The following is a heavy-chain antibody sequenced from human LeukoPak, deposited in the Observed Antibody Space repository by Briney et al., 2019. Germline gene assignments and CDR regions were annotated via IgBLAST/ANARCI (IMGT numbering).Heavy chain of an antibody. CDR2: MFHSGDN. CDR1: GYSISSGYY. Sequence: SETLSLTCAVSGYSISSGYYWGWIRQPPGKGLEWIGNMFHSGDNSYNPSLMSRVTTSVDTSKNQLSLRLTSVTAADTAVYYCARRDCSGASCYFHYWGQGTRVTVSS. D-gene: IGHD2-15*01. V-gene: IGHV4-38-2*01. J-gene: IGHJ4*02. CDR3: ARRDCSGASCYFHY.